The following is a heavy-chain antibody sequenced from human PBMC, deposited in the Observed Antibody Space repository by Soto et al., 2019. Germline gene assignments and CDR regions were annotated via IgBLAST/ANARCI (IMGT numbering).Heavy chain of an antibody. CDR2: MNHNSGNT. CDR3: AREHSSSWRFDH. V-gene: IGHV1-8*01. Sequence: QVQLVQSGAEVKKPGASVNVSCKASGYTFTSYDINWVRQATGQGLEWMGWMNHNSGNTGYAQKFQGRVTMTRNTSISTAYMELSSLRSEDTAVYYCAREHSSSWRFDHWGQGTLVTVSS. CDR1: GYTFTSYD. D-gene: IGHD6-13*01. J-gene: IGHJ4*02.